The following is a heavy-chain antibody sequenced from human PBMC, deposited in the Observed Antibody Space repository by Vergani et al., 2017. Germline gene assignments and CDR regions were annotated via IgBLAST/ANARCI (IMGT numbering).Heavy chain of an antibody. J-gene: IGHJ4*02. CDR2: INPSGGHT. V-gene: IGHV1-46*03. CDR1: GYTFSNYY. D-gene: IGHD3-9*01. CDR3: ARGYYCILTVYRY. Sequence: QVQVVQSGAEVKKSGASVKVSCKTSGYTFSNYYMHWVRPAPGQGLEWMGIINPSGGHTNYAPKFQGRVTMTRDTSTSTVYMELSSLRAEDTAIYYCARGYYCILTVYRYWGQGTLVTVSA.